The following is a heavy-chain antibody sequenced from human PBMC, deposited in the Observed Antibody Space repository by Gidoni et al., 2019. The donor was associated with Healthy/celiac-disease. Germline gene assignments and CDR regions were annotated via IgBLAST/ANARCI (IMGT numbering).Heavy chain of an antibody. CDR3: ASVIRGYDSSGYYSDFQH. Sequence: EVQLVESGGGLVKPGGSVRLSCGASGSTVSSYSMNWVRQAPGKGLEWVSSISSSSSYIYYADSVKGRFTISRDNAKNSLYLQMNSLIAEDTAVYYCASVIRGYDSSGYYSDFQHWGQGTLVTVSS. D-gene: IGHD3-22*01. J-gene: IGHJ1*01. CDR1: GSTVSSYS. V-gene: IGHV3-21*01. CDR2: ISSSSSYI.